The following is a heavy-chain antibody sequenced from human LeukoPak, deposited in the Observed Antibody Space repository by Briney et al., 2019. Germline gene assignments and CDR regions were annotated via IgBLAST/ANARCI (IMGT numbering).Heavy chain of an antibody. CDR3: ARVVVVPAAIFSDY. CDR2: TSSSSSTI. D-gene: IGHD2-2*01. CDR1: GFTFSSYS. V-gene: IGHV3-48*01. Sequence: GGSLRLSCAAPGFTFSSYSMNWVRQAPGKGLEWVSYTSSSSSTIYYADSVKGRFTIARDNAKNSLYLQMNSLRAEDTAVYYCARVVVVPAAIFSDYWGQGTLVTVSS. J-gene: IGHJ4*02.